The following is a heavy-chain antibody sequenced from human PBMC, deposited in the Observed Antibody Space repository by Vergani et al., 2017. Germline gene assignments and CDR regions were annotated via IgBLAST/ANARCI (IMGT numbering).Heavy chain of an antibody. V-gene: IGHV1-2*02. D-gene: IGHD1-14*01. J-gene: IGHJ4*02. CDR1: GYTFTGYY. CDR3: AVSDAPSTNHDY. Sequence: QVQLVQSGAEVKKPGASVKVSCKASGYTFTGYYMHWVRQAPGQGIEWMGWINPNSGGTNYAQKFKVRVTMTRDKSISTAYMERSRARSYDTAVYYCAVSDAPSTNHDYWGQGTLVTVSS. CDR2: INPNSGGT.